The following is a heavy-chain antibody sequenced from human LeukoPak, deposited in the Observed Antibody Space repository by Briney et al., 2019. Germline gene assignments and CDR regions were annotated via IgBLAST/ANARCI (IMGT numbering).Heavy chain of an antibody. CDR1: GYTFTGYF. CDR2: INPKTGDT. CDR3: AGEAEKYDSSGDLTY. Sequence: ASVKVSCKASGYTFTGYFMHWVRQAPGQGLEWVGYINPKTGDTNYAQKFRGRVTMTRDTSISTASMELSRLRSDDTAVYYCAGEAEKYDSSGDLTYWGQGTLVAVSS. V-gene: IGHV1-2*02. J-gene: IGHJ4*02. D-gene: IGHD3-22*01.